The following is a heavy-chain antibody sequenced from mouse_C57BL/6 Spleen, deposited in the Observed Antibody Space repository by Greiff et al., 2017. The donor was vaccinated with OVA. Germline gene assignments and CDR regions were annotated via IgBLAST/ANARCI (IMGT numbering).Heavy chain of an antibody. CDR3: ARDLRGGNYCDY. CDR1: GFTFSSYA. CDR2: ISDGGSYT. V-gene: IGHV5-4*01. D-gene: IGHD1-1*01. Sequence: EVQLVESGGGLVKPGGSLKLSCAASGFTFSSYAMSWVRQTPEKRLEWVATISDGGSYTYYPDNVKGRFTISRDNAKNNLYLQMSHLKSEDTAMYYCARDLRGGNYCDYWGQGTTLTVSS. J-gene: IGHJ2*01.